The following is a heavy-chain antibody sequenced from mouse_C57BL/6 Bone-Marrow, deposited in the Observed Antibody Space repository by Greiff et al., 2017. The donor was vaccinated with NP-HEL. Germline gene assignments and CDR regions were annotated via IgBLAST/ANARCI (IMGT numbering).Heavy chain of an antibody. J-gene: IGHJ2*01. CDR2: INPNNGGT. V-gene: IGHV1-26*01. Sequence: VQLQQSGPELVKPGASVKISCKASGYTFTDYYMNWVKQSHGKSLEWIGDINPNNGGTSYNQKFKGKATLTVDKSSSTAYMELRSLTSEDSAVYYCARVYYGSSYFYYFDYWGQGTTLTVSS. D-gene: IGHD1-1*01. CDR1: GYTFTDYY. CDR3: ARVYYGSSYFYYFDY.